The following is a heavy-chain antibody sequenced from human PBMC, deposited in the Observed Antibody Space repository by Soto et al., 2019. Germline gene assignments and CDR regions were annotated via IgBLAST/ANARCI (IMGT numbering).Heavy chain of an antibody. J-gene: IGHJ5*02. D-gene: IGHD6-13*01. CDR3: TRDSIGYSSSWYSPGFDP. Sequence: GGSLRLSCTASGFTFGDYAMSWFRQAPGKGLEWVGFIRSKAYGGTTENAASVKGRFTISRDDSKSIAYLQMNSLKTEDTAVYYCTRDSIGYSSSWYSPGFDPWGQGTLVTVSS. CDR1: GFTFGDYA. V-gene: IGHV3-49*03. CDR2: IRSKAYGGTT.